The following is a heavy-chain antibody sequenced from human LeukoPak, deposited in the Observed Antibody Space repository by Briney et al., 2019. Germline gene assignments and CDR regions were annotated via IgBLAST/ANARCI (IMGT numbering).Heavy chain of an antibody. CDR1: GFTFSSYA. V-gene: IGHV3-23*01. CDR3: ANRTAAAGFL. J-gene: IGHJ4*02. CDR2: ISGSGGST. Sequence: GGSLRLSSAASGFTFSSYAMSWVRQAPVKGLEWVSAISGSGGSTYYADSVKGRFTISRDNSKNTLYLQMNSLRAEDTALYYCANRTAAAGFLWGQGTLVTVSS. D-gene: IGHD6-13*01.